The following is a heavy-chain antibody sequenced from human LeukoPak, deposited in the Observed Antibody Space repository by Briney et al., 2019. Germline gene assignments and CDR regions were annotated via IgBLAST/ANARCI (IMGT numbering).Heavy chain of an antibody. V-gene: IGHV3-66*01. CDR3: ARAYSSSWYAYFDY. D-gene: IGHD6-13*01. CDR2: IYSGGST. CDR1: GFTVSSNY. Sequence: GGSLRLSCAASGFTVSSNYMSWVRQAPGKGLEWVSVIYSGGSTYYADSVKGRFTISRDNSKNTLYLQMNSLRAEDTAVYYCARAYSSSWYAYFDYWGQGTLVTVSS. J-gene: IGHJ4*02.